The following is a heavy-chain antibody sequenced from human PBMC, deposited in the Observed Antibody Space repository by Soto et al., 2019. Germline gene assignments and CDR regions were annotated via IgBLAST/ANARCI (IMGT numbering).Heavy chain of an antibody. CDR2: VYHSGTT. CDR3: PAPGRGDLDF. J-gene: IGHJ4*02. D-gene: IGHD5-12*01. CDR1: GAYLGANNW. V-gene: IGHV4-4*02. Sequence: SVILSLTCAVSGAYLGANNWWSWVRQPPGKGLEWIGEVYHSGTTNCNPSLKSRVTISIDKSKNQFSLTLTSMTAADTALYYRPAPGRGDLDFCSQANLVTVSS.